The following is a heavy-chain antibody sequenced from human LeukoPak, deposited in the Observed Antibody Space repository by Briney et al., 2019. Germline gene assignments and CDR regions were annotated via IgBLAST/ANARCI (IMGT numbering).Heavy chain of an antibody. CDR1: GYTFTSYG. V-gene: IGHV1-18*01. J-gene: IGHJ4*02. CDR3: ARVSHYYGSEIEY. CDR2: ISASNGNT. Sequence: ASVKVSCKASGYTFTSYGITWVRQAPGQGLEWMGWISASNGNTNYAQKAQGRVTMTTDTSTSTAYMELRSLRSDDTAVYYCARVSHYYGSEIEYWGQGTLVTVSS. D-gene: IGHD3-10*01.